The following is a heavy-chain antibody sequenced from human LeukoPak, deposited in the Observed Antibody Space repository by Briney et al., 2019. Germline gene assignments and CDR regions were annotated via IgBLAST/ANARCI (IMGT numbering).Heavy chain of an antibody. D-gene: IGHD6-19*01. CDR2: IHTSGST. Sequence: KPSETLSLTCTVSGGSISSYYWSWIRQPAGKGLEWIWRIHTSGSTNYNPSLKSRVTMSVDTSKNQFSLKLSSVTAADTAVYYCATTPYYSSGWYADFQHWGQGTLVTVSS. CDR3: ATTPYYSSGWYADFQH. J-gene: IGHJ1*01. V-gene: IGHV4-4*07. CDR1: GGSISSYY.